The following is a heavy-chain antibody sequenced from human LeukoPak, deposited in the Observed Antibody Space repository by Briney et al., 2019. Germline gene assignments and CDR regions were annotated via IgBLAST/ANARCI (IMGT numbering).Heavy chain of an antibody. CDR1: GYTFIIHG. Sequence: ASVKVSCKAAGYTFIIHGISWLRQAPGQGLEWMGWTNTYNGHTNYAQKFEGRVTMTRDPSSNTPYKALRSLRSDDTAIYYCARDGWAVYNKYDEGNNWFDPWGQGTLVTVSS. V-gene: IGHV1-18*01. CDR3: ARDGWAVYNKYDEGNNWFDP. D-gene: IGHD4-11*01. CDR2: TNTYNGHT. J-gene: IGHJ5*02.